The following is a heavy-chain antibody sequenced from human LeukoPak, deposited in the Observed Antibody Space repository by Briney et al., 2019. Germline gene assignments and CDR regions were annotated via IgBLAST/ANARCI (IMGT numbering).Heavy chain of an antibody. V-gene: IGHV3-23*01. J-gene: IGHJ4*02. CDR3: AKPYYYGSGSYYPPAFDY. CDR2: ISGSGGST. D-gene: IGHD3-10*01. Sequence: GGSLRLSCAASGFTFSSYAMSWVRQAPGKGLEWVSAISGSGGSTYYADSVKGRFTISRDNSKDTLYLQMNSLRAEDTAVYYCAKPYYYGSGSYYPPAFDYWGQGTLVTVSS. CDR1: GFTFSSYA.